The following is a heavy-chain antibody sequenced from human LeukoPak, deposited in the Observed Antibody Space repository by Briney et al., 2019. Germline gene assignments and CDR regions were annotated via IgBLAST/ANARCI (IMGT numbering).Heavy chain of an antibody. CDR1: GGSISSYY. Sequence: SETLSLTCTVSGGSISSYYWSWIRQPPGKGLEWIGYIYYSGSTNYNPSLKSRVTISVDTSKNQFSLKLSSVTAADTAVYYCARIDYYGSGSYSYYYYGMDVWGQGTTVTVSS. V-gene: IGHV4-59*01. CDR3: ARIDYYGSGSYSYYYYGMDV. J-gene: IGHJ6*02. D-gene: IGHD3-10*01. CDR2: IYYSGST.